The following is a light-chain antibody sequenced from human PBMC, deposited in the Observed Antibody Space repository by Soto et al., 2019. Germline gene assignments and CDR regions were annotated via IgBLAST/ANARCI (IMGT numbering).Light chain of an antibody. V-gene: IGLV1-51*01. J-gene: IGLJ2*01. CDR3: GTWDSSLSAV. Sequence: QSALTQPPSASGSPGQSVTIFCTGTSSDVGGYNSVSWYQQLPGTAPKLLIYEDNKRPSGIPDRFSGSKSGTSATLGITGLQTGDEADYYCGTWDSSLSAVFGGGTKVTVL. CDR2: EDN. CDR1: SSDVGGYNS.